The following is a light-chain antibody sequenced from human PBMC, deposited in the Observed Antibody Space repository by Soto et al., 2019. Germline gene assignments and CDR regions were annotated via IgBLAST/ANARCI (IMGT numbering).Light chain of an antibody. CDR3: ATCDDSLGGPV. J-gene: IGLJ2*01. Sequence: QSVLTQTPSVSGTPGQRVNISCSGSSSNIGRNYVYWYHQFPGTAPKLLIYRDNERPSGVPDRFSGSKSGTSASLAISGLRSGDEADYHCATCDDSLGGPVFGGGTKLTVL. CDR1: SSNIGRNY. V-gene: IGLV1-47*01. CDR2: RDN.